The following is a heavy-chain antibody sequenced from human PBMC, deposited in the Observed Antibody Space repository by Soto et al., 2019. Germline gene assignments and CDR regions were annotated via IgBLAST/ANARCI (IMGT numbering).Heavy chain of an antibody. V-gene: IGHV3-53*01. CDR2: IYSGGST. CDR3: ARLAAGNYYYYYGMDV. D-gene: IGHD6-13*01. CDR1: TVSSNY. Sequence: TVSSNYMSWVRQAPGKGLEWVSVIYSGGSTYYADSVKGRFTISRDNSKNTLYLQMNSLRAEDTAVYYCARLAAGNYYYYYGMDVWGQGTTVTVSS. J-gene: IGHJ6*02.